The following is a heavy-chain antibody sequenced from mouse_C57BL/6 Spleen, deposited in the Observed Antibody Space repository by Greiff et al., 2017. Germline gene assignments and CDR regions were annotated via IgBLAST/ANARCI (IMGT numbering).Heavy chain of an antibody. CDR1: GYAFSSSW. D-gene: IGHD1-1*01. V-gene: IGHV1-82*01. CDR3: ARTSYGSSYANFDY. Sequence: LVESGPELVKPGASVKISCKASGYAFSSSWMNWVKQRPGKGLEWIGRIYPGDGDTNYNGKFKGKATLTADKSSSTAYMQLSSLTSEDSAVYFCARTSYGSSYANFDYWGQGTTLTVSS. J-gene: IGHJ2*01. CDR2: IYPGDGDT.